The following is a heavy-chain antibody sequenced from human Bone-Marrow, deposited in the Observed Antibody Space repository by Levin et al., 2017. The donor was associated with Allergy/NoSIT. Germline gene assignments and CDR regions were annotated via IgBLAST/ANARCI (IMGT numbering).Heavy chain of an antibody. CDR2: IYYSGST. J-gene: IGHJ3*02. Sequence: SQTLSLTCTVSGGSISSYYWSWIRQPPGKGLEWIGYIYYSGSTNYNPSLKSRVTISVDTSKNQFSLKLSSVTAADTAVYYCARRSSVVVPAAMQRREDAGGAFDIWGQGTMVTVSS. CDR1: GGSISSYY. D-gene: IGHD2-2*01. V-gene: IGHV4-59*01. CDR3: ARRSSVVVPAAMQRREDAGGAFDI.